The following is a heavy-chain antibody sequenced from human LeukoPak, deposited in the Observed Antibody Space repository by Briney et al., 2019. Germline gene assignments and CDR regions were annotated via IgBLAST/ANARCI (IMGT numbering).Heavy chain of an antibody. J-gene: IGHJ6*03. CDR3: ARASGTYDDFWIYPFYMDV. D-gene: IGHD3-3*01. V-gene: IGHV3-30*03. Sequence: PGRSLRLSCAASGFTFSSYGMHWVRQAPGKGLEWVAVISYDGSNKYYADSVKGRFTISRDNSKNTLYLQMNSLRAEDTAVYYCARASGTYDDFWIYPFYMDVWGKGTTVTVSS. CDR2: ISYDGSNK. CDR1: GFTFSSYG.